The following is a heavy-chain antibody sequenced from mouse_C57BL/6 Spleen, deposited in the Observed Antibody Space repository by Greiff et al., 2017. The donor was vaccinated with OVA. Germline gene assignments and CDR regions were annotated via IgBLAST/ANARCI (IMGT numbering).Heavy chain of an antibody. CDR3: ARESFGSSYHYWYFDV. J-gene: IGHJ1*03. CDR2: ISDGGSYT. V-gene: IGHV5-4*01. D-gene: IGHD1-1*01. CDR1: GFTFSSYA. Sequence: EVQGVESGGGLVKPGGSLKLSCAASGFTFSSYAMSWVRQTPEKRLEWVATISDGGSYTYYPDNVKGRFTISRDNAKNNLYLQMSHLKSEDTAMYYCARESFGSSYHYWYFDVWGTGTTVTVSS.